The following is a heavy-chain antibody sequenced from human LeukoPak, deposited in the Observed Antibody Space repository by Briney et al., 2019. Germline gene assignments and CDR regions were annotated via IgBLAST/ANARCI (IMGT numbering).Heavy chain of an antibody. V-gene: IGHV3-30*18. D-gene: IGHD3-9*01. CDR1: GFTFSSYG. J-gene: IGHJ3*02. CDR3: AKGILTGYPATDAFDI. Sequence: PGGSLRLSCAASGFTFSSYGMHWVRQAPGKGLEWVAVIPYDGSNKYYADSVKGRFTISRDNSKNTLYLQMNSLRAEDTAVYYCAKGILTGYPATDAFDIWGQGTMVTVSS. CDR2: IPYDGSNK.